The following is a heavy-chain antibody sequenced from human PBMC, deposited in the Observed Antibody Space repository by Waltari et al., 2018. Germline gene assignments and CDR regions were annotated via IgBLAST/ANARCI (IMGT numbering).Heavy chain of an antibody. D-gene: IGHD6-13*01. CDR3: AREGIAAAGLDY. CDR1: GGSISSSSYY. V-gene: IGHV4-39*07. Sequence: QLQLQESGPGLVKPSETLSLPCTVSGGSISSSSYYWGWIRQPPGKGPEWRGSIDYSGSTYYNPSLKSRVTISVDTSKNQFSLKLSSVTAADTAVYYWAREGIAAAGLDYWGQGTLVTVSS. CDR2: IDYSGST. J-gene: IGHJ4*02.